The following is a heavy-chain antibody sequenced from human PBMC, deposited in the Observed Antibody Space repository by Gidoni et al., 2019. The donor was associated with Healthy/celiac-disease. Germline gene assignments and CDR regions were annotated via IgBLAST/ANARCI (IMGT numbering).Heavy chain of an antibody. CDR3: ARAWGSDYYDSSGYYYGSY. J-gene: IGHJ4*02. Sequence: EVQLVESGGGLVQPGGSLRLSCAASGFTFSSYSMNWVRQAPGKGLEWVSYISSSSSTIYYADSMKGRFTISRDNAKNSLYLQMNSLRDEDTAVYYCARAWGSDYYDSSGYYYGSYWGQGTLVTVSS. CDR1: GFTFSSYS. CDR2: ISSSSSTI. D-gene: IGHD3-22*01. V-gene: IGHV3-48*02.